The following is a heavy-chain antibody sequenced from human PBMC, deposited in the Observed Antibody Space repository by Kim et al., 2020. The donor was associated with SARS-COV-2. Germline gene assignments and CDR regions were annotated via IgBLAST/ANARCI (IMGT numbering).Heavy chain of an antibody. J-gene: IGHJ5*02. CDR2: ISSSSSYI. CDR3: AKGLGYCSSTSCTNWFDP. V-gene: IGHV3-21*01. CDR1: GFTFSSYS. Sequence: GGSLRLSCAASGFTFSSYSMNWVRQAPGKGLEWVSSISSSSSYIYYADSVKGRFTISRDNAKNSLYLQMNSLRAEDTAVYYCAKGLGYCSSTSCTNWFDPWGQGTLVTVSS. D-gene: IGHD2-2*01.